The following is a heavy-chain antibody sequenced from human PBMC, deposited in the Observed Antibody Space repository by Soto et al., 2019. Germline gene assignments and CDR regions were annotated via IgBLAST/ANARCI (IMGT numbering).Heavy chain of an antibody. CDR3: AKQLAAPGTSNYFDY. CDR2: ISGSGGNT. Sequence: PGGSLRLSCAASGFTFGTYALSWVRQAPGKGLEWVSGISGSGGNTYYADSVKGRFTISRDNSKNTLYLQMNSLRAEDTAVYYCAKQLAAPGTSNYFDYWGQGMLVTVSS. CDR1: GFTFGTYA. J-gene: IGHJ4*02. D-gene: IGHD6-13*01. V-gene: IGHV3-23*01.